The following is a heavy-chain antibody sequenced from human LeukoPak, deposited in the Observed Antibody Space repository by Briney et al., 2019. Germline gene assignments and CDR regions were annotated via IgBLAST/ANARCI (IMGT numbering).Heavy chain of an antibody. J-gene: IGHJ4*02. CDR1: GFTFSSYA. Sequence: PGGSLRLSCAASGFTFSSYAMHWVRQAPGKGLEYVSAISSNGGSTYYANSVKGRFTISRDNSKNTLYLQMGSLRAEDMAVYYCARGYSYGFWMYYFDYWGQGTLVTVSS. CDR2: ISSNGGST. CDR3: ARGYSYGFWMYYFDY. D-gene: IGHD5-18*01. V-gene: IGHV3-64*01.